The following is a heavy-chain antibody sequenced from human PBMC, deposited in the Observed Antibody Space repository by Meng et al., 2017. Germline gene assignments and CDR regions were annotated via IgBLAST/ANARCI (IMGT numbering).Heavy chain of an antibody. CDR2: ISYDGSNK. D-gene: IGHD3-10*01. J-gene: IGHJ4*02. Sequence: QVHVVPAGAEAKKPGSSVKVSCKASGGTFSSYAISWVRQAPGKGLEWVAVISYDGSNKYYADSVKGRFTISRDNSKNTLYLQMNSLRAEDTAVYYCAREGVEVRGVSLDYWGQGTLVTVSS. CDR3: AREGVEVRGVSLDY. V-gene: IGHV3-30*01. CDR1: GGTFSSYA.